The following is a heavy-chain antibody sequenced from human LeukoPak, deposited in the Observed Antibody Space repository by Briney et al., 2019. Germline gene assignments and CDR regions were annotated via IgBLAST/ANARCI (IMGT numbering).Heavy chain of an antibody. V-gene: IGHV3-23*01. D-gene: IGHD3-3*01. CDR2: IGGRDDRT. J-gene: IGHJ4*02. Sequence: GGSLTLSCAASGFTFTGHTITWLPQAPGKGLEWVSIIGGRDDRTYTAGSVQGRFTIYRENSKNILYLQMNSLRAEDTTVYYCAKDPNPFYDFWSGYKWGQGTLVTVSS. CDR3: AKDPNPFYDFWSGYK. CDR1: GFTFTGHT.